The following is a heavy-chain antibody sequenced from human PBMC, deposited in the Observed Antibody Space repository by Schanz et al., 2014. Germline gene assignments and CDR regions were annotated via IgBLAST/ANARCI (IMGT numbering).Heavy chain of an antibody. V-gene: IGHV3-23*04. CDR2: ISGGGGTT. D-gene: IGHD3-10*01. CDR3: AKGRFGELSAFDI. J-gene: IGHJ3*02. Sequence: EVHLVESGGGLVQPGGSLRLSCAASGITFSSHSFNWVRQAPGKGLEWVSAISGGGGTTYYADSVKGRFTISRDNSKNTLYLQMNSLRAEDTAVYYCAKGRFGELSAFDIWGQGTMVTVSS. CDR1: GITFSSHS.